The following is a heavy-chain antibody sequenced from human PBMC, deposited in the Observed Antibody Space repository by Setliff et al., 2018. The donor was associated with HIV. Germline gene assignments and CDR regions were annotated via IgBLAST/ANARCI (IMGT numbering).Heavy chain of an antibody. CDR2: ISFDGSNK. Sequence: GGSLRLSCVASGFAFRDYTMHWVRQAPGKGLEWLAVISFDGSNKYYSTSLKTRLTISKDTSKNQVVLKMTNMDPVDTATYYCARMISYSPYFDYWGQGTLVTVSS. D-gene: IGHD1-26*01. J-gene: IGHJ4*02. CDR1: GFAFRDYT. CDR3: ARMISYSPYFDY. V-gene: IGHV3-30*14.